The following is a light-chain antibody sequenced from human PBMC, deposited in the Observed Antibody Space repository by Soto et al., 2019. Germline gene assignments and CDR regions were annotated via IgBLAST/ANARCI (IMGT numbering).Light chain of an antibody. Sequence: QSVLTQPASVSGSPGQSIAISCTGTSSYVGGYNSVSWYQQHPGKAPKLMIYNVSNRPSGVSDCFSGSKSGNTASLTISGLQAEDEADYYCSSYTSSNTYVFGTGTKVTVL. CDR2: NVS. CDR1: SSYVGGYNS. V-gene: IGLV2-14*03. CDR3: SSYTSSNTYV. J-gene: IGLJ1*01.